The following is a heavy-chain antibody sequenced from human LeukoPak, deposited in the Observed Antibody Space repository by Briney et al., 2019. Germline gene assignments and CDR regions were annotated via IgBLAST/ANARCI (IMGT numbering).Heavy chain of an antibody. J-gene: IGHJ4*02. CDR3: AREQRYFDWLLPNHFDY. CDR2: ISAYNGNT. CDR1: GYTFTTYG. D-gene: IGHD3-9*01. Sequence: ASVKVSCKASGYTFTTYGISWVRQARGQGPEWIGWISAYNGNTNYAQKLQGRVTMTTDTSTSTAYMELKSLRSDDTAVYYCAREQRYFDWLLPNHFDYWGQGTLVTVSS. V-gene: IGHV1-18*01.